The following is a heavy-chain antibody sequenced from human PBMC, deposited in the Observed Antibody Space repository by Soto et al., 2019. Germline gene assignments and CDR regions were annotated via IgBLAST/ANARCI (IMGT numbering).Heavy chain of an antibody. CDR3: ARGASGGSGWNYYYYYGMDV. CDR1: GFTLSDHY. V-gene: IGHV3-11*05. D-gene: IGHD6-19*01. J-gene: IGHJ6*02. CDR2: ISSSSSYT. Sequence: QVQLVESGGGLVKPGGSLRLSCAASGFTLSDHYMSWIRQAPGKGLEWVSYISSSSSYTDYADSVKGRFTISRDNAKNSLYLQMNSLRAEDTAVYYCARGASGGSGWNYYYYYGMDVWGQGTLVAVSS.